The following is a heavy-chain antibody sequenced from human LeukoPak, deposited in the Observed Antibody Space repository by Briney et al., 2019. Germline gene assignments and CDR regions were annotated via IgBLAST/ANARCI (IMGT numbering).Heavy chain of an antibody. CDR2: IYYSGST. CDR3: ARDRGGGMDV. Sequence: PSETLSLTCTVSGGSISSGGYYWSWIRQHPGKGLEWIGYIYYSGSTYYNPSLKSRVTISVDTSKNQFSLKLSSMTAADTAVYYCARDRGGGMDVWGQGTTVTVSS. V-gene: IGHV4-31*03. J-gene: IGHJ6*02. CDR1: GGSISSGGYY. D-gene: IGHD3-16*01.